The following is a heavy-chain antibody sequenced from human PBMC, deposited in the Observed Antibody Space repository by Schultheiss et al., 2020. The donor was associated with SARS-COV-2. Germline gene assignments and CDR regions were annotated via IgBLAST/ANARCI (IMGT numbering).Heavy chain of an antibody. V-gene: IGHV3-11*03. CDR2: ISSSSSYT. J-gene: IGHJ1*01. Sequence: GGSLRLSCAASGFTVSSNYMSWVRQAPGKGLEWVSYISSSSSYTNYADSVKGRFTISRDNAKTSLYLQMNSLRAEDTAVYYCASAHPYYYDSSWDFQHWGQGTLVTVSS. CDR1: GFTVSSNY. D-gene: IGHD3-22*01. CDR3: ASAHPYYYDSSWDFQH.